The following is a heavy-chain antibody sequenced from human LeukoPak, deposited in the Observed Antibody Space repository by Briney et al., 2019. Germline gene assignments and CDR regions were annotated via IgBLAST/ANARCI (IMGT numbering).Heavy chain of an antibody. D-gene: IGHD2-2*01. J-gene: IGHJ4*02. CDR1: GGTFSSYT. CDR3: ATHCSSTSCYAGSFDY. Sequence: SSVKVSCKASGGTFSSYTISWVRQAPGQGLEWMRRIIPILGIANYAQKFQGRVTITADKSTSTAYMELSSLRSEDTAVYYCATHCSSTSCYAGSFDYGGQGTLVTVSS. CDR2: IIPILGIA. V-gene: IGHV1-69*02.